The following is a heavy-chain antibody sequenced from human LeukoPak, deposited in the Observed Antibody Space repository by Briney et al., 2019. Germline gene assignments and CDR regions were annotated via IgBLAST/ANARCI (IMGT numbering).Heavy chain of an antibody. Sequence: GGSLRLSCAASGFTFSNYAMSWVRQAPGKGLEWVSAISGSGGSTYYADSVKGRFTISRDNSKNTLSLQMNSLRAEDTAVYYCAKGSAVGGAGTTNFDYWGQGTLVTVSS. CDR1: GFTFSNYA. V-gene: IGHV3-23*01. D-gene: IGHD6-19*01. J-gene: IGHJ4*02. CDR2: ISGSGGST. CDR3: AKGSAVGGAGTTNFDY.